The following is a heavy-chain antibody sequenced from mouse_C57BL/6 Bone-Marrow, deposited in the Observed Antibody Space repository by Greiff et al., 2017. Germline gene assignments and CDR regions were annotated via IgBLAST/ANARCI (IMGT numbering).Heavy chain of an antibody. Sequence: QVQLQQSGAELVKPGASVKMSCKASGYTFTSYWITWVKQRPGQGLEWIGDIYPGSGSTNYNEKFKSKATLTVDTSSSTAYMQLSSLTSEDSAVDYCAGGKLRLQDMDYWGQGTSVTVSS. V-gene: IGHV1-55*01. CDR2: IYPGSGST. J-gene: IGHJ4*01. CDR1: GYTFTSYW. CDR3: AGGKLRLQDMDY. D-gene: IGHD3-2*02.